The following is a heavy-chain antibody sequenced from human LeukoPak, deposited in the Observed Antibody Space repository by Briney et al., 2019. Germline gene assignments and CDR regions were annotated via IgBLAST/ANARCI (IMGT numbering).Heavy chain of an antibody. J-gene: IGHJ4*02. CDR3: ARRKRGYSGYETFDY. Sequence: SETLSLTCAVYGGSFSGYYWSWIRQPPGKGLEWIGEINHSGSTNYNPSLKSRVTISVDTSKNQFSLKLSSVTAADTAVYYCARRKRGYSGYETFDYWGQGTLVTVSS. V-gene: IGHV4-34*01. D-gene: IGHD5-12*01. CDR1: GGSFSGYY. CDR2: INHSGST.